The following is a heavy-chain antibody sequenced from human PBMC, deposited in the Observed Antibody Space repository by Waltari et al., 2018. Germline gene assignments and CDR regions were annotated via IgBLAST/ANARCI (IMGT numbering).Heavy chain of an antibody. D-gene: IGHD3-16*01. Sequence: EVQLVESGGGLIQPGGSLRLSCAASGFTVSSNYMSWVRPAPGKGLEWVSVIYSGGSTYYADSVKGRFTISRDNSKNTLYLQMNSLRAEDTAVYYCARVFGRGGWVWYFDLWGRGTLVTVSS. J-gene: IGHJ2*01. CDR2: IYSGGST. CDR1: GFTVSSNY. CDR3: ARVFGRGGWVWYFDL. V-gene: IGHV3-53*01.